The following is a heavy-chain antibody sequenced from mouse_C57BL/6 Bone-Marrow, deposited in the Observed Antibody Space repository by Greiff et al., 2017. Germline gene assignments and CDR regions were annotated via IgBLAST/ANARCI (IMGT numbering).Heavy chain of an antibody. Sequence: VKLQQPGAELVKPGASVKLSCKASGYTFTSYWMHWVKQRPGRGLEWIGRIDPNSGGTKYNEQFKSKATLTVDKPSSTAYMQLSSLTSEDSAVYYCASHYYGSSQGYRGQGTTLTVSS. V-gene: IGHV1-72*01. J-gene: IGHJ2*01. D-gene: IGHD1-1*01. CDR3: ASHYYGSSQGY. CDR2: IDPNSGGT. CDR1: GYTFTSYW.